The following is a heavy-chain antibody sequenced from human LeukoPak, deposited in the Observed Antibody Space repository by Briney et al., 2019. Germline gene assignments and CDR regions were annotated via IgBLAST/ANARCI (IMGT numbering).Heavy chain of an antibody. D-gene: IGHD5-12*01. Sequence: GGSLRLSCAASGFTFSSYSMNWVRQAPGKGLEGGSSISSSSSYRYYADSVKGRFTISRDNAKNSLYLQMNSLRAEDTAVYYCARDLLGGYTDYWGQGTLVTVSS. CDR3: ARDLLGGYTDY. CDR1: GFTFSSYS. CDR2: ISSSSSYR. V-gene: IGHV3-21*01. J-gene: IGHJ4*02.